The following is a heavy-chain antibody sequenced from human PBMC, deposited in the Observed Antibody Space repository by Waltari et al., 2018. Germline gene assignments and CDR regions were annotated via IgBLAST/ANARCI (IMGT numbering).Heavy chain of an antibody. CDR1: GFTFSSYA. J-gene: IGHJ4*02. D-gene: IGHD3-10*01. Sequence: EVQLVESGGGLVQPGGSLRLSCAASGFTFSSYAMSWVRQAPGKGLEWVSAISGRGGSTYYADSVKGRFTISRDKSKNTLYLQMNSLRAEDTAVYYCAKLGGDMYYFDYWGQGTLVTVSS. CDR2: ISGRGGST. V-gene: IGHV3-23*04. CDR3: AKLGGDMYYFDY.